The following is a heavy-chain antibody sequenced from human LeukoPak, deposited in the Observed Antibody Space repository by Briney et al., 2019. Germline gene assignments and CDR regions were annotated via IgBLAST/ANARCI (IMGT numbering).Heavy chain of an antibody. CDR2: ISVTGGST. J-gene: IGHJ4*02. V-gene: IGHV3-23*01. CDR3: ARASSGSYRLDY. Sequence: GGSLRLSCAASGFTFSTYALIWVRQAPGKGLEWVSAISVTGGSTFYADSVRGRLTISRDNSKNTLYLQMSSLRAEDTAVYYCARASSGSYRLDYWGQGTLVTVPS. CDR1: GFTFSTYA. D-gene: IGHD1-26*01.